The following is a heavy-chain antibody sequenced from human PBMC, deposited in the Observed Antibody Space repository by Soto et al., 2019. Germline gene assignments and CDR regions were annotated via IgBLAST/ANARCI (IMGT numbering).Heavy chain of an antibody. D-gene: IGHD6-13*01. CDR2: TYYSGST. V-gene: IGHV4-59*01. CDR3: ARGWAAAGTWDDAFDI. CDR1: GGSISSYY. Sequence: SETLSLTCTVSGGSISSYYWSWIRQPPGKGLEWIGYTYYSGSTNYNPSLKSRVTISVDTSKNQFSLKLSSVTAADTAVYYCARGWAAAGTWDDAFDIWGQGTMVTVSS. J-gene: IGHJ3*02.